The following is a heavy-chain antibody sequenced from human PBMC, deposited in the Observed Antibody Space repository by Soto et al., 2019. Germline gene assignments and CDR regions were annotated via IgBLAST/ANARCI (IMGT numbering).Heavy chain of an antibody. CDR2: IPYDGSNK. CDR3: ARSAGYYYDSPDY. CDR1: GFTFSDYA. V-gene: IGHV3-30*14. Sequence: GGSLRLSCAASGFTFSDYAMHWVRQAPGKGLEWVAVIPYDGSNKYYAESVKVRFTVSRDYSKNTLYLQMNSLRVDDTAVYYCARSAGYYYDSPDYWGQGTPVTVSS. J-gene: IGHJ4*02. D-gene: IGHD3-22*01.